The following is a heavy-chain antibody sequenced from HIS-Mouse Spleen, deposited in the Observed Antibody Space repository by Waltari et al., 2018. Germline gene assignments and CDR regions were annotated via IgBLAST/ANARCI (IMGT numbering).Heavy chain of an antibody. CDR3: ARGKGSSSWYYFDY. CDR1: GWSFSGYY. CDR2: INHSGST. V-gene: IGHV4-34*01. D-gene: IGHD6-13*01. Sequence: QVQLQQWGAGLLKPSETLSLTCPVYGWSFSGYYWSWIRQPPGKGLEWIGEINHSGSTNYNPSLKSRVTISVDTSKNQFSLKLSSVTAADTAVYYCARGKGSSSWYYFDYWGQGTLVTVSS. J-gene: IGHJ4*02.